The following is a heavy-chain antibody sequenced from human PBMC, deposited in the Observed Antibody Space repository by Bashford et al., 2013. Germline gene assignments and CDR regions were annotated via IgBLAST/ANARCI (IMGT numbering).Heavy chain of an antibody. CDR3: ARGGPDGYNTILDY. J-gene: IGHJ4*02. Sequence: GGSLRLSCTASGFTFDSYALHWVRQAPGKGLEWVAVIWYDGSIKYYPDSVKGRFTISRDNSKNTLYLQMNSLRAEDTAVYYCARGGPDGYNTILDYWGLGTLVTVSS. CDR2: IWYDGSIK. V-gene: IGHV3-33*01. CDR1: GFTFDSYA. D-gene: IGHD5-24*01.